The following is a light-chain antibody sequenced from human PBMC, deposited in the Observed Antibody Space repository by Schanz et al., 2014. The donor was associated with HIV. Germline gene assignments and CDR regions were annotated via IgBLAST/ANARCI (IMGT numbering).Light chain of an antibody. V-gene: IGKV1-9*01. CDR3: QQPASYPLT. CDR2: AAS. J-gene: IGKJ4*01. Sequence: IQLTQSPSSLSASVGDRVTITCRASQGISSYLAWSQQKPGKAPKVLIYAASTLQSGVPSRFSGSGSGTYFTLTISSLQPEDFATYYCQQPASYPLTFGGGTKVAIK. CDR1: QGISSY.